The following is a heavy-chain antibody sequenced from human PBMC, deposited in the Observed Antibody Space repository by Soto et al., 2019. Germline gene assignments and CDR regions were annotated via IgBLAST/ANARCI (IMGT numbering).Heavy chain of an antibody. CDR1: GYSISSGYY. J-gene: IGHJ5*02. Sequence: SETLSLTCAVSGYSISSGYYWCWIRQPPGKGLEWIGSIYHSGSTYYNPSLKSRVTISVDTSKNQFSLKLSSVTAADTAVYYCARDPTFYHWNLNWFDPWGQGTLVTVSS. D-gene: IGHD1-20*01. CDR3: ARDPTFYHWNLNWFDP. V-gene: IGHV4-38-2*02. CDR2: IYHSGST.